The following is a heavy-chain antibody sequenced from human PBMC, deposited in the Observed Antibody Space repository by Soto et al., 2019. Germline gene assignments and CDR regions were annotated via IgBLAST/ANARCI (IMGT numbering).Heavy chain of an antibody. CDR2: VYYTGTT. CDR3: SRHPFWYFDL. Sequence: QMHLQESGPGLVKPPETLSLTCAVSGGSISRSSYYWGWFRQPPGQGLEWIGGVYYTGTTYYNPSLKSRVSISVDTSGNQISLTVTSVTAADTAVYYCSRHPFWYFDLWGRGSLVSVSS. CDR1: GGSISRSSYY. V-gene: IGHV4-39*01. J-gene: IGHJ2*01.